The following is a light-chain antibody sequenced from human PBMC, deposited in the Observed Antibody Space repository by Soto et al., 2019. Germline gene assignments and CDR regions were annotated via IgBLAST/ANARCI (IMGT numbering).Light chain of an antibody. CDR3: QQYKAYPYT. Sequence: DLRLPEPPSTLSSSVGATVTVTCRASQSIDGWLAWYQQMPGKAPHLLIYTTSSLEGGVPSRFSGSGSGTEFTLTISGLQPDDFATYYCQQYKAYPYTFAQGTKVDIK. CDR2: TTS. V-gene: IGKV1-5*03. CDR1: QSIDGW. J-gene: IGKJ2*01.